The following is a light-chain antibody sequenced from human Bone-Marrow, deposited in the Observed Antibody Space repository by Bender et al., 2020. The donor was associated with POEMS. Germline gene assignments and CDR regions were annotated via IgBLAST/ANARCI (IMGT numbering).Light chain of an antibody. Sequence: SYELTQPPSVSVSPGQTAKIPCSGDALPKKYSYWYRQKHGQAPVLGIYKDDERPSGIPARISASKLGTTVTLTISGVQAEDEADYYCQSTDSTGTSVVFGGGTKLTVL. V-gene: IGLV3-25*03. CDR2: KDD. CDR1: ALPKKY. CDR3: QSTDSTGTSVV. J-gene: IGLJ2*01.